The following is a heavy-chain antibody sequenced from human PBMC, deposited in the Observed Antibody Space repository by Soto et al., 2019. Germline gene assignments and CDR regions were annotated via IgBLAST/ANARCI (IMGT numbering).Heavy chain of an antibody. CDR3: AGHEARTTVTTIDY. V-gene: IGHV4-39*01. Sequence: SETLSLTCTVSGGSISSSSYYWGWIRQPPGKGLEWIGSIYYSGSTYYNPSLKSRATISVDTSKTQYSLKLSFGTAANTAVYYWAGHEARTTVTTIDYWGQGTLVTVSS. J-gene: IGHJ4*02. D-gene: IGHD4-17*01. CDR2: IYYSGST. CDR1: GGSISSSSYY.